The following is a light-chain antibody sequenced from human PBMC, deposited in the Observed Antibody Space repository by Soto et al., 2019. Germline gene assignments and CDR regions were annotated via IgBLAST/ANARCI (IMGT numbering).Light chain of an antibody. J-gene: IGKJ4*01. CDR3: QQYNSYSLT. CDR1: QSISSW. Sequence: IQMTQSPSTLSASVGDRVTITCRASQSISSWLAWYQQKPGKAPKLLIYDASSLESGVPSRFSGSGSGTEFTLTISSLQPDDFATYYCQQYNSYSLTFGGGSKVDIK. CDR2: DAS. V-gene: IGKV1-5*01.